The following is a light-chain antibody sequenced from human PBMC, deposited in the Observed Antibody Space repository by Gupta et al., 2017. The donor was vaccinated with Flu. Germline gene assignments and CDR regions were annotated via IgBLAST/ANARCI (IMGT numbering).Light chain of an antibody. V-gene: IGLV1-40*01. J-gene: IGLJ2*01. CDR2: GNS. Sequence: QSVLTQPPSVSGAPGQRVTISCTGSSSNIGAGYDVTWYQPLPGTAPKLLIYGNSNRPSGVPDRFSGSKSGTSASLAITGLQAEDEADYYCQSYDSSLSGHVVFGGGTKLTVL. CDR1: SSNIGAGYD. CDR3: QSYDSSLSGHVV.